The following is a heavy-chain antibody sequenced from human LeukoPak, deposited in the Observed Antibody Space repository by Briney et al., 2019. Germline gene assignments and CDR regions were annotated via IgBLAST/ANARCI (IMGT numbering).Heavy chain of an antibody. CDR2: IWYDGSNK. CDR1: GFTFSSFG. J-gene: IGHJ4*02. D-gene: IGHD6-19*01. Sequence: QSGGSLRLSCAASGFTFSSFGMHWVRQAPGKGLEWVAVIWYDGSNKYYADSVKGRFTISRDNSKNTLYLQMNSLRAEDTAVFYCAKAGYSSGWRNFDYWGQGTLVTVSS. CDR3: AKAGYSSGWRNFDY. V-gene: IGHV3-30*02.